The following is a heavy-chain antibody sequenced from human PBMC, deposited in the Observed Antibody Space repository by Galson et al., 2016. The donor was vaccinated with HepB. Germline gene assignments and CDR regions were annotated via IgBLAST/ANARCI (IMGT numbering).Heavy chain of an antibody. CDR2: IYPGDSDT. Sequence: QSGAEVKKPGESLKISCKGSGYRFTSYWIGWVRQMPGKGLEWMGIIYPGDSDTRYSPSFQGQVTISADKSISTAYLQWSSLKASDTAMYFCARRSVFGWFGEFGAEYDAFDIWGQGTKVTVSS. J-gene: IGHJ3*02. V-gene: IGHV5-51*03. D-gene: IGHD3-10*01. CDR1: GYRFTSYW. CDR3: ARRSVFGWFGEFGAEYDAFDI.